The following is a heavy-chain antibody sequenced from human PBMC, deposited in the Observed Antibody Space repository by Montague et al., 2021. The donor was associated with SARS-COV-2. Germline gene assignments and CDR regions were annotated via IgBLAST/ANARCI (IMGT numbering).Heavy chain of an antibody. D-gene: IGHD2-8*02. J-gene: IGHJ4*02. CDR2: IYTSGST. V-gene: IGHV4-61*02. CDR3: ARDRPSGPVDY. CDR1: GGSISSDSYY. Sequence: TLSLTCTVSGGSISSDSYYWSWIRLPAGKGLEWIGRIYTSGSTNYNPSLKSRVTISVDTSKNQFSLKLSSVTAADTAVYYCARDRPSGPVDYWGQGTLVTVSS.